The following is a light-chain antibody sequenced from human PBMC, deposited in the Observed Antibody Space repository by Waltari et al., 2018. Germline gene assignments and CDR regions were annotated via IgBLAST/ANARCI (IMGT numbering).Light chain of an antibody. CDR1: ESVLYSSNNKNH. J-gene: IGKJ4*01. V-gene: IGKV4-1*01. CDR2: WAS. Sequence: DIVMTQSPESLAVSLGERATINCKTSESVLYSSNNKNHLAWYQQKPGQPPKLLIYWASTRESGVAERFSGSGSETDFTLTGTSLQAEDVAVYYCQQYYNTPLTFGGGTKVEIK. CDR3: QQYYNTPLT.